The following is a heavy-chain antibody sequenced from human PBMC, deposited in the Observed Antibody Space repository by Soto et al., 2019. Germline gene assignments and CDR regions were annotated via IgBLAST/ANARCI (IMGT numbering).Heavy chain of an antibody. CDR1: GFTFSNYA. V-gene: IGHV3-23*01. D-gene: IGHD2-15*01. CDR3: AKVVLVGLDRFVF. Sequence: EVQLLESGGGLVQPGGSLRLSCVASGFTFSNYAMSWVRQSPGKGLEWVSSISTSGGSTYYADSVKGRITISRDNSKTPLYLQWNNLRAEDTAVYYCAKVVLVGLDRFVFWGQGTLVTVSS. CDR2: ISTSGGST. J-gene: IGHJ4*02.